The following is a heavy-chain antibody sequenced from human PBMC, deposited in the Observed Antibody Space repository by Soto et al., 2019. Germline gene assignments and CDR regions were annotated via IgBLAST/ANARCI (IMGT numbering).Heavy chain of an antibody. Sequence: SETLSLTCTVSGGSVSSGSYYWSWIRQPPGKGLEWIGYIYYSGSTNYNPSLKSRVTISVDTSKNQFSLKLSSVTAADTAVYYCARGNNVEMATDYWGQGTLVTVSS. CDR1: GGSVSSGSYY. V-gene: IGHV4-61*01. D-gene: IGHD5-12*01. J-gene: IGHJ4*02. CDR2: IYYSGST. CDR3: ARGNNVEMATDY.